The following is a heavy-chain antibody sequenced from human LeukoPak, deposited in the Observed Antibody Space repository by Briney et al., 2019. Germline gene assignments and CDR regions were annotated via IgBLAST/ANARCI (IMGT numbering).Heavy chain of an antibody. Sequence: SETLSLTCAVYGGSFSGYYRGWLRQPPGKGLEGIGEINHSGSTNYNASLKSRVTISVDTSKNQFSLKLSSVTAADTAVYYCARERVDSSGWYSYYYYFMDVWDKGTTVTVSS. J-gene: IGHJ6*03. CDR3: ARERVDSSGWYSYYYYFMDV. CDR1: GGSFSGYY. V-gene: IGHV4-34*01. D-gene: IGHD6-19*01. CDR2: INHSGST.